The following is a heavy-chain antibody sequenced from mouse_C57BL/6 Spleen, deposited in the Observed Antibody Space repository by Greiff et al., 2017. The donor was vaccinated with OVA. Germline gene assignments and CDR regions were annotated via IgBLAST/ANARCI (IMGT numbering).Heavy chain of an antibody. Sequence: QVQLQQSGAELVRPGTSVKVSCKASGYAFTNYLIEWVKQRPGQGLEWIGVINPGSGGTNYNEKFKGKATLTADKSSSTAYMQLSSLTSEDSAVYFCARTKEYGNYFAYWGQGTLVTVSA. J-gene: IGHJ3*01. V-gene: IGHV1-54*01. CDR2: INPGSGGT. CDR3: ARTKEYGNYFAY. D-gene: IGHD2-10*02. CDR1: GYAFTNYL.